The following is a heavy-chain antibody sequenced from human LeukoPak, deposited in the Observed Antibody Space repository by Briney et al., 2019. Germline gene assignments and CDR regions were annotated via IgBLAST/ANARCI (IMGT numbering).Heavy chain of an antibody. D-gene: IGHD3-22*01. CDR1: GGSISSYY. CDR3: AMITDYYDSSCYYFSWFDP. J-gene: IGHJ5*02. CDR2: IYYSGST. V-gene: IGHV4-59*12. Sequence: PSETLSLTCTVSGGSISSYYWSWIRQPPGKGLEWIGYIYYSGSTNYNPSLKSRVTISVDTSKIQFSLKLSSVTAADTAVYYCAMITDYYDSSCYYFSWFDPWGQGTLVTVSS.